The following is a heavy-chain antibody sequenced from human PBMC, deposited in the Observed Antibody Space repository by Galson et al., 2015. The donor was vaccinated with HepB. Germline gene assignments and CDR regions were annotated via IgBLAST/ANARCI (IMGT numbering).Heavy chain of an antibody. CDR3: AHYTSSSQSSSFAA. CDR2: IFWDDDK. Sequence: PALVKPTQTLTLTCTFSGFSLSTPGVGVGWIRQPPGKALEWPALIFWDDDKRYSTSLTSRLTTTKDISKNQVVLTLTNMDPRDTATYYCAHYTSSSQSSSFAAGGQRTLVTVSS. J-gene: IGHJ4*02. CDR1: GFSLSTPGVG. V-gene: IGHV2-5*02. D-gene: IGHD6-6*01.